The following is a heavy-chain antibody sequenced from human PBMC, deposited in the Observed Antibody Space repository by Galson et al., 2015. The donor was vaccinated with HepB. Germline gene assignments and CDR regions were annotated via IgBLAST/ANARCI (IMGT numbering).Heavy chain of an antibody. Sequence: SETLSLTCAVSGGSVSNSTNFWGWIRQPPGKGLEWIANIYHSGSTYYNPSLKSRVTISVDTSKNQLSLKVTSVTAADTAVYYCATTVGVVPAAMSYFNFWGQGTLVTVSS. CDR1: GGSVSNSTNF. CDR2: IYHSGST. D-gene: IGHD2-2*01. V-gene: IGHV4-39*01. J-gene: IGHJ4*02. CDR3: ATTVGVVPAAMSYFNF.